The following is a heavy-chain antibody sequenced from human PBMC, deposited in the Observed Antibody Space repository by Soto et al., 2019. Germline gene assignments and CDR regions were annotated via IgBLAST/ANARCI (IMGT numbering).Heavy chain of an antibody. Sequence: QVQLVQSGAEVKKPGASVKVSCKASGYTFTSYYMHWVRQAPGQGLEWMGIINPSGGSTSYAQKFQGRVTMTRDTSTSTVSMELSSLRSEDTAVYYCARVCCSGGSCYSIDYWGQGTLVTVSS. V-gene: IGHV1-46*01. CDR1: GYTFTSYY. CDR2: INPSGGST. CDR3: ARVCCSGGSCYSIDY. D-gene: IGHD2-15*01. J-gene: IGHJ4*02.